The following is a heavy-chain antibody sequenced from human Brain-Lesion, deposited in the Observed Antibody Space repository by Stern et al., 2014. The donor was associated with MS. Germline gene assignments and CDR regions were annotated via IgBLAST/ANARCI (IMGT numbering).Heavy chain of an antibody. V-gene: IGHV3-33*06. J-gene: IGHJ6*02. Sequence: VQLVEPGGGVVQPGRSLRISCAVSGFTFSSYGMYWVRQAPGKGLARVAGIWIDGTKKNYIEAVKGRFIISRDNSKNTLSLQMTSLRAEDTAVYYCAKDKDSSGWNLYFYGMDVWGQGTTVIVSS. D-gene: IGHD6-19*01. CDR1: GFTFSSYG. CDR3: AKDKDSSGWNLYFYGMDV. CDR2: IWIDGTKK.